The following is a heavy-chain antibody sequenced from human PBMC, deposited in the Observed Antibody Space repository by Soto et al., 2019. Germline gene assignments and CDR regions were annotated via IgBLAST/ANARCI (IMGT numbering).Heavy chain of an antibody. CDR1: GYTFTSYA. D-gene: IGHD2-21*01. CDR3: ARSIVVVSAADY. Sequence: QVQLVQSGAEVKKPGASVKVSCKASGYTFTSYAMHWVRPAPGQSLEWMGWINAGNGNTKYSQKFQGRVTITRDTSASTAYMELSSLRSEDTALYYCARSIVVVSAADYWGQGTMVTVSS. CDR2: INAGNGNT. V-gene: IGHV1-3*01. J-gene: IGHJ4*02.